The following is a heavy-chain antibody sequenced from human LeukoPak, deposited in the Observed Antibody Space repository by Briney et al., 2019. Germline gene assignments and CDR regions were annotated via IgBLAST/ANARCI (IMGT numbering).Heavy chain of an antibody. D-gene: IGHD2-2*01. CDR1: GYTFTDYY. CDR3: AKDASTDIIVVPGAFDI. Sequence: ASVKVSCKASGYTFTDYYLHLVRQAPGQGLEWMGWLNPKTGGTNYAQKFQGKVTMTRDTSISTAYMEVPRLRSDDTAVYYCAKDASTDIIVVPGAFDIWGQGTRVTVYS. J-gene: IGHJ3*02. CDR2: LNPKTGGT. V-gene: IGHV1-2*02.